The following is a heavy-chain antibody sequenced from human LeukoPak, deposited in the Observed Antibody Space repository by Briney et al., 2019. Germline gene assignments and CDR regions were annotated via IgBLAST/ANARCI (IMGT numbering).Heavy chain of an antibody. J-gene: IGHJ4*02. CDR3: GKGGSLFHY. CDR1: GFIFSSYW. CDR2: IKQDGSEK. D-gene: IGHD1-26*01. V-gene: IGHV3-7*02. Sequence: GGSLRLSCAASGFIFSSYWMSWVRQAPGKGLEWVANIKQDGSEKYYVDSVEGRFTISRDNAKNSLYLQMNSLRAEDTAVYYCGKGGSLFHYWGQGTLVTVSS.